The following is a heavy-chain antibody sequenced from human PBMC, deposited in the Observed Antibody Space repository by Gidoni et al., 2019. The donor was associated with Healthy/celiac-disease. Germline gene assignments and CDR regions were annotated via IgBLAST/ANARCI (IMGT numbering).Heavy chain of an antibody. CDR3: AKANDFWSGYSDY. J-gene: IGHJ4*02. Sequence: QVQLVESGGGVVQPGRSLRLSCAASGFTFSSYGMHWVRQAPGKGLEWVAVISYDGSNKYYADSVKGRFTISRDNSKNTLYLQMNSLRAEDTAVYYCAKANDFWSGYSDYWGQGTLVTVSS. V-gene: IGHV3-30*18. CDR2: ISYDGSNK. CDR1: GFTFSSYG. D-gene: IGHD3-3*01.